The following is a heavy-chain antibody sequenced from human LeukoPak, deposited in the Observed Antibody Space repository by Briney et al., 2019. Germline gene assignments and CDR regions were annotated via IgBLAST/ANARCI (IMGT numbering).Heavy chain of an antibody. D-gene: IGHD6-13*01. CDR1: GGSISSYY. CDR2: IYYSGST. V-gene: IGHV4-59*01. CDR3: ARAPSSSWYNY. J-gene: IGHJ4*02. Sequence: SETLSLTCTVSGGSISSYYWSWIRQPPGKGLEGIGYIYYSGSTNYNPSLKSRVTISVDTSKNQFSLKLSSVTAADTAVYYCARAPSSSWYNYWGQGTLVTVSS.